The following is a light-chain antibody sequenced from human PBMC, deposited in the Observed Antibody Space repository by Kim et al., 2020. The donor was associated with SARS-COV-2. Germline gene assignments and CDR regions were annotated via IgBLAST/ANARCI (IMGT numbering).Light chain of an antibody. Sequence: PGTTAMLTCGGKNIGRNRVNVHRQRPGQARVWVMSYDSERPSGIPERISESNSGNTATLTISRVEAGDEADYYCQVWDRTSEQPWVIGGGTKLTVL. V-gene: IGLV3-21*04. CDR1: NIGRNR. J-gene: IGLJ3*02. CDR3: QVWDRTSEQPWV. CDR2: YDS.